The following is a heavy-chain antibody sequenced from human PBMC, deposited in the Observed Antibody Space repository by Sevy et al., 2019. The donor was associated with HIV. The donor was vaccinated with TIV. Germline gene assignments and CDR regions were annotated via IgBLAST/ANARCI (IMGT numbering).Heavy chain of an antibody. J-gene: IGHJ6*02. CDR2: IRSKAYGGTT. V-gene: IGHV3-49*04. D-gene: IGHD3-10*01. Sequence: GGSLRLSCTASGFTFGDYAMSWVRQAPGKGLEWVGFIRSKAYGGTTEYAASVKGRFTISRDDSKSIAYLQMNSLKTEDTAVYYCTRKDTYYYGSGSYSAYYYYGMDVWGQGTTVTVSS. CDR3: TRKDTYYYGSGSYSAYYYYGMDV. CDR1: GFTFGDYA.